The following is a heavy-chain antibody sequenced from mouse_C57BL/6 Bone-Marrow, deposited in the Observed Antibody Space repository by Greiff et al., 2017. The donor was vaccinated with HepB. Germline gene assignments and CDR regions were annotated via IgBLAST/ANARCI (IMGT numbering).Heavy chain of an antibody. V-gene: IGHV2-9-1*01. J-gene: IGHJ3*01. CDR1: GFSLTSYA. Sequence: QVQLQQSGPGLVAPSQSLSITCTVSGFSLTSYAISWVRQPPGKGLEWLGVIWTGGGTNYNSALKSRLSISNDNPKSQVFLKMNSLQTDDTARYYCAGTRVLLFGAWFAYWGQGTLVTVSA. D-gene: IGHD1-1*01. CDR2: IWTGGGT. CDR3: AGTRVLLFGAWFAY.